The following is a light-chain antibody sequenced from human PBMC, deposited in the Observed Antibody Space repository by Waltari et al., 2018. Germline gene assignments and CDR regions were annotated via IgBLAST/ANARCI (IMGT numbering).Light chain of an antibody. J-gene: IGKJ1*01. V-gene: IGKV1-39*01. Sequence: DIQMTQSPSSLSASVGDRFTITCRASQTISRYLHWYQQKPGKAPKLLIYGASTLQSGVPSRFSGGGFGTEFTLTISGLQPDDFATYYCQQYAGSPWTFGQGTKVEIK. CDR3: QQYAGSPWT. CDR2: GAS. CDR1: QTISRY.